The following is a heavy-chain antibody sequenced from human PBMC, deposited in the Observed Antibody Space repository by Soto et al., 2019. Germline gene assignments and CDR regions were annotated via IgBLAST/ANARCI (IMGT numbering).Heavy chain of an antibody. CDR2: ISYDGSNK. CDR3: AKVYDSSGYLAY. Sequence: QVQLVESGGGVVQPGRSLRLSCAASGFTFSSYGMHWVRQAPGKGLEWVAVISYDGSNKYYADSVKGRFTISRDNSKNTLYLQMSSLRAEATAVYYCAKVYDSSGYLAYWGQGTLVTVSS. D-gene: IGHD3-22*01. J-gene: IGHJ4*02. CDR1: GFTFSSYG. V-gene: IGHV3-30*18.